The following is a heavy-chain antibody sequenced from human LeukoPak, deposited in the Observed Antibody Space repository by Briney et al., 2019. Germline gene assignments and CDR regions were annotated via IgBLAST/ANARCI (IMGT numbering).Heavy chain of an antibody. J-gene: IGHJ4*02. CDR2: ISSDGGST. CDR3: ARGSPHDY. Sequence: GGSLRLSCAASGFTFSDYAMHWVRQAPGKGLEYVSAISSDGGSTYYANSVKGRFTISRDNSKNTLYLQMNSLRAEDTAVYYCARGSPHDYWGQGTLVTVSS. CDR1: GFTFSDYA. V-gene: IGHV3-64*01.